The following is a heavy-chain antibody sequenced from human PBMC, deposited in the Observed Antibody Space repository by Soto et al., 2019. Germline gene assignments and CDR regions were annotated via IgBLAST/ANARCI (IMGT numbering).Heavy chain of an antibody. Sequence: QVQLQESGPGLVKPSETLSLTCTVSGGSISSYYWSWIRQPPGKGLEWIGHIYYSGSTKYNPSLKSRVNISVDTSKNQLSLKLSSVTAADTAVYYCARAYGSGSYPLPYWGQGTLVTVSS. D-gene: IGHD3-10*01. CDR1: GGSISSYY. CDR3: ARAYGSGSYPLPY. J-gene: IGHJ4*02. V-gene: IGHV4-59*01. CDR2: IYYSGST.